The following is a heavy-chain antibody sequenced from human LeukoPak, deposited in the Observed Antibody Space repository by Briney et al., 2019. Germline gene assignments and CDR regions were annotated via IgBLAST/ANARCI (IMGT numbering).Heavy chain of an antibody. J-gene: IGHJ4*02. CDR1: GYTFTGYY. V-gene: IGHV1-2*06. Sequence: AASVKVSCKASGYTFTGYYMHWVPQAPGHGLEWIGRINPNSGGTNYAQKFQGRVTMTRDTTISTAYMELSRLRSDNTAVYYCARAVGYMIATFWGQGTLVTVSS. CDR2: INPNSGGT. CDR3: ARAVGYMIATF. D-gene: IGHD3-22*01.